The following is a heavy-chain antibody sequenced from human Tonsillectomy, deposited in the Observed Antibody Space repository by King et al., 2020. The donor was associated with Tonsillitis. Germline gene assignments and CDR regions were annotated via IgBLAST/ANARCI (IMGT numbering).Heavy chain of an antibody. CDR2: FYHSGST. V-gene: IGHV4-38-2*01. D-gene: IGHD3-9*01. CDR3: ARGVPCADISTGYDY. Sequence: QLQESGPGLMKPSETLSLTCAVSGYSISSHYYWGWIRQPPGKGLEWLGNFYHSGSTYYNPSLKSRVTISVDTSKNQFSLKLSSVTAADTAGYFCARGVPCADISTGYDYWGQGTRVTVAS. CDR1: GYSISSHYY. J-gene: IGHJ4*02.